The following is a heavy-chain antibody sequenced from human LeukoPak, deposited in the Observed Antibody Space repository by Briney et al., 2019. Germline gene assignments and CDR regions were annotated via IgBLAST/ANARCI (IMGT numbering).Heavy chain of an antibody. V-gene: IGHV4-39*07. Sequence: SETLSLTCIVSQGSISGTPYYWGWFRQSPGKGPEWIGNIHYGGTVYYNPSLKSSVTISVDPSKNQFSLNLYSVTAADTALYFCARVTRYDASRDYWYMDVWGKGTTVTVSS. CDR2: IHYGGTV. CDR3: ARVTRYDASRDYWYMDV. CDR1: QGSISGTPYY. D-gene: IGHD2-21*02. J-gene: IGHJ6*03.